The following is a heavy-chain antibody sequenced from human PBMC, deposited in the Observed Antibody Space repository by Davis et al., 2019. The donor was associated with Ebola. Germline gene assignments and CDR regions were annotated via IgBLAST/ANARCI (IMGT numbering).Heavy chain of an antibody. V-gene: IGHV3-30-3*01. D-gene: IGHD1-26*01. Sequence: PGGSLRLSCAASGFTFSSYAMHWVRQAPGKGLEWVAVISYDGSNKYYADSVKGRFTISRDNAKNSLYLQMNSLRDEDTAVYYCARDKGELQTGFDYWGQGTLVTVSS. CDR2: ISYDGSNK. J-gene: IGHJ4*02. CDR3: ARDKGELQTGFDY. CDR1: GFTFSSYA.